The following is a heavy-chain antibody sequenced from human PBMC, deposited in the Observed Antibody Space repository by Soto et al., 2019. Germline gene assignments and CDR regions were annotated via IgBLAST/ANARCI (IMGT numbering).Heavy chain of an antibody. Sequence: SLTCTVSGGFISSYYWSWIRQSPGKGLELIGYIHHTGSTNYNPSLKSRVTMSLDTSRNQFSLKLYSVTAADTAVYYCARSIDSSGFYFSNCWGQGTLVTVSS. V-gene: IGHV4-59*01. D-gene: IGHD3-22*01. CDR1: GGFISSYY. CDR2: IHHTGST. CDR3: ARSIDSSGFYFSNC. J-gene: IGHJ4*02.